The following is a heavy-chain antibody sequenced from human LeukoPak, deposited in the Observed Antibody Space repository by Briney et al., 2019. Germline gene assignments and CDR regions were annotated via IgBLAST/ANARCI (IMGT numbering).Heavy chain of an antibody. Sequence: GASVKVSCKASGYTFTGYYMHWVRQAPGQGLEWMGWINPNSGGTNYAQKFQGRVTMTRDTSISTAYMELSRLRSDDTAVYYCARDGEYCSSTSCQVDYWGQGTLVTVSS. V-gene: IGHV1-2*02. CDR2: INPNSGGT. CDR3: ARDGEYCSSTSCQVDY. D-gene: IGHD2-2*01. J-gene: IGHJ4*02. CDR1: GYTFTGYY.